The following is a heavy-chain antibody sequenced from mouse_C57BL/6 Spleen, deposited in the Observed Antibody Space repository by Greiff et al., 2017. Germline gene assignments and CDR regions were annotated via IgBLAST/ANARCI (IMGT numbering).Heavy chain of an antibody. CDR1: GFALSSSW. Sequence: QVQLKQSGPELVKPGASVKISCTASGFALSSSWMNWVKQRPGKGLEWIGRIYPGDGDTNYNGQFQGKATLTADKSSSTAYMPLSSQTSEDAAVYSEASYYGYGGRGYAMDYWGQGTSVTVSS. CDR3: ASYYGYGGRGYAMDY. V-gene: IGHV1-82*01. J-gene: IGHJ4*01. D-gene: IGHD2-2*01. CDR2: IYPGDGDT.